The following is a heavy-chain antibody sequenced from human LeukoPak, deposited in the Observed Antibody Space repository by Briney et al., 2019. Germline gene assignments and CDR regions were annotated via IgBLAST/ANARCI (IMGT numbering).Heavy chain of an antibody. CDR2: IIPIFGTA. CDR3: AREGVAGTGLDY. CDR1: GGTFSSYA. Sequence: GASVKVSCKASGGTFSSYAISWVRQAPGQGLEWMGGIIPIFGTANYAQKLQGRITMTRDTSTGTLLMELSSLRSEDTAVYYCAREGVAGTGLDYWGQGTLVTVSS. D-gene: IGHD6-13*01. V-gene: IGHV1-69*05. J-gene: IGHJ4*02.